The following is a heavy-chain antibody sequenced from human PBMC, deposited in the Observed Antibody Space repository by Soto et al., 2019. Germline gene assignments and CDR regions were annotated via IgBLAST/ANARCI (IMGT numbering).Heavy chain of an antibody. J-gene: IGHJ2*01. CDR2: IFSNDEK. CDR1: GFSLSNARMG. Sequence: QVTLKESGPVLVKPTETLTLTCTVSGFSLSNARMGVSWIRQPPGKALEWLAHIFSNDEKSYSTSLKSRLTISKDNSQSQVVLTMTHMDPVDTATYYCARIPEARFGQWLVAYFDLWGRGTLVTVSS. CDR3: ARIPEARFGQWLVAYFDL. D-gene: IGHD6-19*01. V-gene: IGHV2-26*01.